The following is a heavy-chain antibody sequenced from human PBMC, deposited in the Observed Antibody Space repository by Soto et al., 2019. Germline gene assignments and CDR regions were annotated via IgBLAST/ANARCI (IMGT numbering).Heavy chain of an antibody. V-gene: IGHV3-15*07. CDR2: FKSKTDGGAT. CDR3: TTALTYAILTGYYKGGVMDY. Sequence: EVQLVESGGGLVEPGGSLRLSCAASGFSFIDAWMNWVRQAPGKGLEWVGRFKSKTDGGATDYAAPVRGRFTLSRDDSKKMLHLKMNSLKTEDTAVYYCTTALTYAILTGYYKGGVMDYWGQGTLVTVSS. J-gene: IGHJ4*02. D-gene: IGHD3-9*01. CDR1: GFSFIDAW.